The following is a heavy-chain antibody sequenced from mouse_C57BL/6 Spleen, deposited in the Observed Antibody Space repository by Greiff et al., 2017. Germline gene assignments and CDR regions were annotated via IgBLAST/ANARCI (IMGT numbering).Heavy chain of an antibody. Sequence: EVNLVESGGGLVKPGGSLKLSCAASGFTFSSYAMSWVRQTPEKRLEWVATISDGGSYTYYPDNVKGRFTISRDNAKNNLYLQMSHLKSEDTAMYYCARDNMAFDYWGQGTTRTVSS. CDR2: ISDGGSYT. CDR1: GFTFSSYA. D-gene: IGHD1-1*02. CDR3: ARDNMAFDY. J-gene: IGHJ2*01. V-gene: IGHV5-4*01.